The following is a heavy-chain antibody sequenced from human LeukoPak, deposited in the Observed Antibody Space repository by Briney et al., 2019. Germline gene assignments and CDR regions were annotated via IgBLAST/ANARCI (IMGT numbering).Heavy chain of an antibody. CDR1: GYTLTELS. J-gene: IGHJ3*02. V-gene: IGHV1-46*01. Sequence: ASVKVSCKVSGYTLTELSMHWVRQAPGQGLEWMGIINPSGGSTSYAQKFQGRVTMTRDTSTSTVYMELSSLRSEDTAVYYCARRFEFGGLAFDIWGQGTMVTVSS. CDR2: INPSGGST. D-gene: IGHD3-3*01. CDR3: ARRFEFGGLAFDI.